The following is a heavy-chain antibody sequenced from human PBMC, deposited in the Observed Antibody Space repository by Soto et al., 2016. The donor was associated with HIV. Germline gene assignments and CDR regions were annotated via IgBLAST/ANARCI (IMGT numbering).Heavy chain of an antibody. CDR1: GGTFSSYA. J-gene: IGHJ3*02. CDR2: IIPNSGGT. CDR3: ARDGWELLAYDI. D-gene: IGHD1-26*01. V-gene: IGHV1-2*02. Sequence: QVQLVQSGAEVKKPGSSVKVPCKASGGTFSSYAISWVRQAPGQGLEWMGGIIPNSGGTNYAQKFQGRVTMTRDTSISTAYMELRRLRFGDTAVYYCARDGWELLAYDIWGQGTMVTVSS.